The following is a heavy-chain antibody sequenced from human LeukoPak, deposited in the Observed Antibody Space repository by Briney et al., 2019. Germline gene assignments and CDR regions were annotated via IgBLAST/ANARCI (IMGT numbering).Heavy chain of an antibody. CDR3: ARAAPMVRGVIPTKGVAFDI. D-gene: IGHD3-10*01. CDR1: GYTFTSYY. V-gene: IGHV1-8*02. J-gene: IGHJ3*02. CDR2: MNPNSGNT. Sequence: ASVKVSCKASGYTFTSYYMHWVRQATGQGLEWMGWMNPNSGNTGYAQKFQGRVTMTRNTSISTAYMELSSLRSEDTAVYYCARAAPMVRGVIPTKGVAFDIWGQGTMVTVSS.